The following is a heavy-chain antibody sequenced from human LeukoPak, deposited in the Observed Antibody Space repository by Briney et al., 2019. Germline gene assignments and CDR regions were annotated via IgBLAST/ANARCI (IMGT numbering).Heavy chain of an antibody. CDR1: GFTFSDYY. D-gene: IGHD1-14*01. Sequence: GGTLRLSCAASGFTFSDYYMSWIRQAPGKGLEWVSCISSSSGTNKYYADSVRGRFTISRDNAKNSLYLEMDSLRAEDTAVYYCSRDGSLRSPPLWGQGTLVTVSS. CDR3: SRDGSLRSPPL. CDR2: ISSSSGTNK. V-gene: IGHV3-11*01. J-gene: IGHJ4*02.